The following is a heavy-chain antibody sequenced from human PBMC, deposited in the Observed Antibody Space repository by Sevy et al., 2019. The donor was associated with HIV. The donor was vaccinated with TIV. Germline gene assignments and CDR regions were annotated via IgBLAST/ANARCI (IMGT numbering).Heavy chain of an antibody. CDR2: IDPSAGNA. CDR3: VRADPAQHFDS. V-gene: IGHV1-46*01. CDR1: GDTLTNDY. Sequence: GESLKISCKPSGDTLTNDYMHWVRQAPGQGLEWMGIIDPSAGNASYAEKFQGRVTMAWDTSTTTLYMDLSSLRSEDTAVYYCVRADPAQHFDSWGQGTLVTVSS. J-gene: IGHJ4*02.